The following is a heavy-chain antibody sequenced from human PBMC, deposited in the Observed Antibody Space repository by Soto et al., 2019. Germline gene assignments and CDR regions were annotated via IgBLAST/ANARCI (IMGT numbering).Heavy chain of an antibody. CDR1: GYTFTSYG. J-gene: IGHJ4*02. CDR2: ISAYNGNK. D-gene: IGHD6-13*01. Sequence: QVQLVQSGAEVKKPGASVKVSCKASGYTFTSYGIRWVRQAPGQGLEWMGWISAYNGNKKYAQKPQGRVTCTTDTSASTAYMELRSLRSDDTAVYYCARDLGQQLFDYWGQGTLVTVSS. CDR3: ARDLGQQLFDY. V-gene: IGHV1-18*01.